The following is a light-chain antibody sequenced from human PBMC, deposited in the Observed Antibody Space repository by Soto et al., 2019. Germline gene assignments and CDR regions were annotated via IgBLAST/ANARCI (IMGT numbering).Light chain of an antibody. CDR2: GAS. J-gene: IGKJ1*01. CDR1: QSVSSD. Sequence: EIVMTQSPATLSVSPGERATLSCRASQSVSSDLAWYHQKPGQAPRIIIYGASTRATGIPARFSGSGSGTEFTLTINSLQSEDVAVYYCQQYNNWPRTLGQGTKVDIK. V-gene: IGKV3-15*01. CDR3: QQYNNWPRT.